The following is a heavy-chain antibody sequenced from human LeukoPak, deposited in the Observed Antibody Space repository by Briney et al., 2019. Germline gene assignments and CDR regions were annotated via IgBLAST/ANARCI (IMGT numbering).Heavy chain of an antibody. CDR2: INPNSGGT. V-gene: IGHV1-2*02. CDR3: AREGSGYTYGRGSYFDY. D-gene: IGHD5-18*01. Sequence: ASVKVSCKASGYTFTGYYMHWVRQAPGQGLEWMGWINPNSGGTNYAQKFQGRVTVTRDTSISTAYMDLSGLRPDDTAVYYCAREGSGYTYGRGSYFDYWGHGILVTVSS. J-gene: IGHJ4*01. CDR1: GYTFTGYY.